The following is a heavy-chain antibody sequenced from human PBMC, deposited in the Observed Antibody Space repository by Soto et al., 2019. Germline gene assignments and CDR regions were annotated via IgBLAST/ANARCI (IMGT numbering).Heavy chain of an antibody. CDR2: IGGRSKSA. D-gene: IGHD3-16*01. CDR3: VGEVRGSFDF. CDR1: GFIFTNYA. V-gene: IGHV3-23*01. Sequence: GGSLRLSCAASGFIFTNYAMNWVRQAPGNELEWVTVIGGRSKSAYYADSVQGRFTIARGNSKNTLSLQMSSVTADDTAIYYCVGEVRGSFDFWGRGTMVTVSS. J-gene: IGHJ3*01.